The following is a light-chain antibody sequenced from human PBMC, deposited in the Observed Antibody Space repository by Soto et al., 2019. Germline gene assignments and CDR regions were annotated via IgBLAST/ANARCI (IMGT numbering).Light chain of an antibody. CDR3: QYYYDYCWT. Sequence: DIQLTQSPSTLSASVGDRVTITCRASQSISSWLAWYQQKPGKAPNLLIYKTSNLESGVPSRFSGSGSGTEFTLNTSSLQPDDFATYYCQYYYDYCWTFGRGTKVEIK. CDR1: QSISSW. V-gene: IGKV1-5*03. J-gene: IGKJ1*01. CDR2: KTS.